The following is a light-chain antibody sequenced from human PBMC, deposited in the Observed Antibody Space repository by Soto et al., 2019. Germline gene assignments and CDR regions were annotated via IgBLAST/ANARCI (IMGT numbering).Light chain of an antibody. Sequence: DIQMTQSPSSLSASVGDRVTITCRASQSINSYVNWYQQKPGKAPKLLIYAASSFQSGVPSRFSGSGSGTDFTLTISSLQPEDFATYYCQQSYSTPRTFGQGTKVDIK. CDR1: QSINSY. V-gene: IGKV1-39*01. CDR3: QQSYSTPRT. CDR2: AAS. J-gene: IGKJ1*01.